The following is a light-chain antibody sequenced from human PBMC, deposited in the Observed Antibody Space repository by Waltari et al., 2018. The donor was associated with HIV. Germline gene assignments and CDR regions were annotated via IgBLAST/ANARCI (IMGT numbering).Light chain of an antibody. CDR1: SSDVGGYKY. V-gene: IGLV2-11*01. J-gene: IGLJ3*02. CDR3: ATWDDSLSGLWV. CDR2: DVT. Sequence: QSALTQPRSVSGSPGQSISISCTGTSSDVGGYKYVSWYQQYPGEVPKLMIYDVTKRPSGVPDRFSGSKSGNTASLTISGLQAEDEADYYCATWDDSLSGLWVFGGGTKLTVL.